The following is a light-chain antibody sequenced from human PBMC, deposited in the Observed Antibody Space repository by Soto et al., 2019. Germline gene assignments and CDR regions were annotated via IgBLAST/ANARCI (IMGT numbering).Light chain of an antibody. CDR3: QQYNNWFT. CDR1: QSVSSN. Sequence: EIVMTQSPATLSVSPGERATLSCRASQSVSSNLAWYQQKPGQAPRLLIYDASTRATGIPARFSGSGSGTEFTLTISSLQSEDFAVYYCQQYNNWFTFGPGTKVDI. V-gene: IGKV3-15*01. CDR2: DAS. J-gene: IGKJ3*01.